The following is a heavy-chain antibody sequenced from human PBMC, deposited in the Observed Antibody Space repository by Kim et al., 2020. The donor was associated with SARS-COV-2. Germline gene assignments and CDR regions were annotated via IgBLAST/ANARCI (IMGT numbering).Heavy chain of an antibody. CDR3: ARPLYDYVWGTY. J-gene: IGHJ4*02. V-gene: IGHV3-74*01. D-gene: IGHD3-16*01. Sequence: NYADSVKARFTISRDNAKNTLYLQMTSLRAEDTAIYYCARPLYDYVWGTYWGQGTLVTVSS.